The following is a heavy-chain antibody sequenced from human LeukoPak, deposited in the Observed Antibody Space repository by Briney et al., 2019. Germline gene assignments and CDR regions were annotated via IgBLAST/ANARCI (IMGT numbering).Heavy chain of an antibody. D-gene: IGHD4-17*01. CDR2: IIDSGNSI. J-gene: IGHJ4*02. V-gene: IGHV3-23*01. Sequence: GGSLRLSCAASGFTFSSCAMSWVRQALGKGLEWVSTIIDSGNSIYYADSAEGRFTISRDNSKNTLYLQMNSLRAGDTAVYYCAKHRENYGDSCLDDYWGQGTLVTVSS. CDR1: GFTFSSCA. CDR3: AKHRENYGDSCLDDY.